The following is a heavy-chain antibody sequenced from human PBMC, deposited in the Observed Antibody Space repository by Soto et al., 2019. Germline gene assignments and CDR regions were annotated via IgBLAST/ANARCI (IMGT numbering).Heavy chain of an antibody. CDR1: GYTFTSYG. CDR2: ISAYSGGT. V-gene: IGHV1-18*01. J-gene: IGHJ6*02. Sequence: ASVKVSCKASGYTFTSYGISWVRQAPGQGLEWMGWISAYSGGTNYAQKLQGWVTMTRDTSISTAYMELSRLRSDDTAVYYCARDLMDTAMVTAGYYYYGMDVWGQGTTVTVSS. D-gene: IGHD5-18*01. CDR3: ARDLMDTAMVTAGYYYYGMDV.